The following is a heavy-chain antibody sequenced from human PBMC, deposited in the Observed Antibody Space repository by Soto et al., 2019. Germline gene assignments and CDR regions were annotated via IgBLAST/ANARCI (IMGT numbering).Heavy chain of an antibody. V-gene: IGHV1-8*01. CDR3: ARTGRPFFRDDFDI. CDR2: TNPNSGNT. J-gene: IGHJ3*02. Sequence: QVQLVQSGAEVKKPGASVKVSCKASGYTFTSYDINWVRQATGQGLEWMGWTNPNSGNTGYARKFQGRVTMTRNTSISTAYMELSSLSSEDTAVYYWARTGRPFFRDDFDIWGQGTMVTVSS. D-gene: IGHD3-3*01. CDR1: GYTFTSYD.